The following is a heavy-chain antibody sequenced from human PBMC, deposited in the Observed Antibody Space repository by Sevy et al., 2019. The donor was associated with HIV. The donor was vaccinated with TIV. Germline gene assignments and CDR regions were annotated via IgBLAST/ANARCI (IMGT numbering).Heavy chain of an antibody. D-gene: IGHD3-22*01. CDR2: INTNTGNP. Sequence: ASVKVSCKASGYTFTSYAMNWVRQAPGQGLEWMGWINTNTGNPTYAQGFTGRFVFSLDTSVSTAYLQIISLKAEDTAVYYCARVREGYYYDSSGYLDYWGQGTLVTVSS. CDR1: GYTFTSYA. CDR3: ARVREGYYYDSSGYLDY. J-gene: IGHJ4*02. V-gene: IGHV7-4-1*02.